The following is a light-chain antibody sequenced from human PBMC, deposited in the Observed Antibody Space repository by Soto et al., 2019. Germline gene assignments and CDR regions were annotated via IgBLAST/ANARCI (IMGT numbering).Light chain of an antibody. Sequence: QSVLTQSPSASASLGASVKLTCTLSSGHSSYAIAWHQQQPEKSPRYLMKVNSDGSHSKGDGIPDRLSGSSSGAERYLTISSLQSEDEADYYCQTWGTDIHVVFGGGTKLTVL. V-gene: IGLV4-69*01. CDR1: SGHSSYA. J-gene: IGLJ2*01. CDR3: QTWGTDIHVV. CDR2: VNSDGSH.